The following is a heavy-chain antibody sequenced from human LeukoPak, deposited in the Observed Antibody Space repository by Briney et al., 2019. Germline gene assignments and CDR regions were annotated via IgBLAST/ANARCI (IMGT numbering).Heavy chain of an antibody. CDR1: GFTFSSYS. CDR2: ISSSSSTI. CDR3: ARPELTYDYVWGSYRD. V-gene: IGHV3-48*04. D-gene: IGHD3-16*02. Sequence: GGSLRLSCAASGFTFSSYSMNWVRQAPGKGLEWVSYISSSSSTIYYADSVKGRFTISKDNAKNSLYLQMNSLRAEDTAVYYCARPELTYDYVWGSYRDWGQGTLVTVSS. J-gene: IGHJ4*02.